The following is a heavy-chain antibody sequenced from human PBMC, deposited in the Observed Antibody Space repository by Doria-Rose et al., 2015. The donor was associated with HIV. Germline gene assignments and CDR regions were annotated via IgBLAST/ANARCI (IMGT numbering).Heavy chain of an antibody. D-gene: IGHD6-13*01. Sequence: QITLKESGPVLVKPTETLTLTCTVSGVSLSSPGMGVSWIRQPPGKALEWLANIFSDDERSYKTSLKIRLTISRDTSNSQVVLTMTDMDPVDTATYYCARIKSSRWYHKYYFDFWGQGTLVIVSA. CDR1: GVSLSSPGMG. CDR2: IFSDDER. CDR3: ARIKSSRWYHKYYFDF. V-gene: IGHV2-26*01. J-gene: IGHJ4*02.